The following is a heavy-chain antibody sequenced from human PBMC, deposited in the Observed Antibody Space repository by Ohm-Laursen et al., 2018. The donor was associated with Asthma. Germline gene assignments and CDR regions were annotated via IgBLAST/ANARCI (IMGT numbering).Heavy chain of an antibody. CDR1: GFTFSSYG. V-gene: IGHV3-30*03. CDR3: ARGLTYYDFWSGVWNWFDP. J-gene: IGHJ5*02. CDR2: ISYDGSNK. Sequence: SLRLSCSASGFTFSSYGMHWVRQAPGKGLEWVAVISYDGSNKYYADSVKGRFTISRDNSKNTLYLQMNSLRAEDTAVYYCARGLTYYDFWSGVWNWFDPWGQGTLVTVSS. D-gene: IGHD3-3*01.